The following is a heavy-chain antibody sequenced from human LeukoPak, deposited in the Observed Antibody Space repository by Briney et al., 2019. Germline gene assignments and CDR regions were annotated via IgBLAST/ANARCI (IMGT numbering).Heavy chain of an antibody. CDR3: AKGSSRPPNAFNI. CDR2: IRQDGSEK. J-gene: IGHJ3*02. D-gene: IGHD6-6*01. CDR1: GFTFSGHW. Sequence: GGSLRLSCAASGFTFSGHWMSWVRQAPGKGLEWVASIRQDGSEKHYVDSVEGRFTISRDNAKNSLHLQMNSLRAEDTAVYYCAKGSSRPPNAFNIWGQGTLVTVSS. V-gene: IGHV3-7*01.